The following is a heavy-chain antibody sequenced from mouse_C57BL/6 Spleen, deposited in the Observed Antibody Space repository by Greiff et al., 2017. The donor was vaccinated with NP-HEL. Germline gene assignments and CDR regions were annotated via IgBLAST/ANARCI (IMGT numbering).Heavy chain of an antibody. CDR2: IHPSDSDT. CDR1: GYTFTSYW. CDR3: AMNLDSSGPFAY. Sequence: QVQLQQPGAELVKPGASVKVSCKASGYTFTSYWMHWVKQRPGQGLEWIGRIHPSDSDTNYNQKFKGKATLTVDKSSSTAYMQLSSLTSEDSAVYHCAMNLDSSGPFAYWGQGTLVTVSA. V-gene: IGHV1-74*01. J-gene: IGHJ3*01. D-gene: IGHD3-2*02.